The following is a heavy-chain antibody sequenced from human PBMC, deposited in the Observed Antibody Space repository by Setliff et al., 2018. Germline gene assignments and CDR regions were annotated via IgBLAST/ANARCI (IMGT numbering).Heavy chain of an antibody. V-gene: IGHV4-39*01. CDR3: VRPGGTTVVARHFDY. Sequence: TSETLSLTCTVSDDSFTGSRYYWGWIRQAPGSGLEWIGSISYSGTPYYNASVESRVTISIDTSRNQFSLELRSVTVADTATYYCVRPGGTTVVARHFDYWGSGILVTVSS. CDR2: ISYSGTP. J-gene: IGHJ4*01. D-gene: IGHD2-15*01. CDR1: DDSFTGSRYY.